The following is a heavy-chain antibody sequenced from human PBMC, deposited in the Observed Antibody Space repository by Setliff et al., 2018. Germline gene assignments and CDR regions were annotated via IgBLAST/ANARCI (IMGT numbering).Heavy chain of an antibody. V-gene: IGHV1-69*13. CDR3: ARDRTAYSYGMDV. CDR2: IIPLFGTT. D-gene: IGHD2-8*02. J-gene: IGHJ6*02. Sequence: ASVKVSCKNSGGSFSSFLVAWVRQAPGQGLEWMGGIIPLFGTTKYAQKFQDRLTMTADESTTTAYMELASLRSEDTAVYYCARDRTAYSYGMDVWGQGTTVTVSS. CDR1: GGSFSSFL.